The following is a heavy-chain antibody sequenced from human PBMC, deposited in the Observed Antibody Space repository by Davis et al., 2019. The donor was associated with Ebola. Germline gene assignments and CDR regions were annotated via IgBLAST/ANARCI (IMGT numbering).Heavy chain of an antibody. CDR2: IIPILGIA. CDR3: ASPRACSYGYCYYYYGMDV. CDR1: GGTFSSYA. V-gene: IGHV1-69*04. Sequence: AASVKVSCKASGGTFSSYAISWVRQAPGQGLEWMGRIIPILGIANYAQKFQGRVTITADKSTSTAYMELSSLRSEDTAVYYCASPRACSYGYCYYYYGMDVWGQGTTVTVSS. J-gene: IGHJ6*02. D-gene: IGHD5-18*01.